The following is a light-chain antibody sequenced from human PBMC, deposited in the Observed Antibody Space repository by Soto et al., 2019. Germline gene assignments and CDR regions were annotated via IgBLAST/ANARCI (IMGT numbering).Light chain of an antibody. J-gene: IGKJ1*01. CDR2: DTS. CDR3: QQYGGSPET. Sequence: EIVLTQSPGTLSLSPGERATLSCRASQSVSSSYLAWYQQKPGQAPRLLIYDTSSRATGIPDRFSGSGSGTDFTLTISRLEPEDFAVYYCQQYGGSPETFGQGTKVDIQ. V-gene: IGKV3-20*01. CDR1: QSVSSSY.